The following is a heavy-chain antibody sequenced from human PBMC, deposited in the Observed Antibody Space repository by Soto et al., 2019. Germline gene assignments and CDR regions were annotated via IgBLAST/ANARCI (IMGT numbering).Heavy chain of an antibody. D-gene: IGHD5-18*01. V-gene: IGHV1-69*13. CDR2: IIPIFGTA. CDR3: ARVKGGYSYGSLYYYYGMDV. CDR1: GGTFSSYA. Sequence: SVKVSCKASGGTFSSYAISWVRQAPGQGLEWMGGIIPIFGTANYAQKFQGRVTITADESTSTAYMELSSLRSEDTAVYYCARVKGGYSYGSLYYYYGMDVWGQGTTVTVSS. J-gene: IGHJ6*02.